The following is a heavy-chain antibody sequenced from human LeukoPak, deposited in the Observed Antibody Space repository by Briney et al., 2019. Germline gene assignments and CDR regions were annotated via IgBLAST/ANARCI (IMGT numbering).Heavy chain of an antibody. Sequence: SVKVSCKASGGTFSSYAISWVRQAPGQGLEWMGGIIPIFGTANYAQKFQGRVTITADESTSTAYMELSSLRSEDTAVYYCAREPTGVWEAAPLGHNWFDPWGQGTLVTVSS. V-gene: IGHV1-69*01. J-gene: IGHJ5*02. CDR3: AREPTGVWEAAPLGHNWFDP. D-gene: IGHD1-26*01. CDR1: GGTFSSYA. CDR2: IIPIFGTA.